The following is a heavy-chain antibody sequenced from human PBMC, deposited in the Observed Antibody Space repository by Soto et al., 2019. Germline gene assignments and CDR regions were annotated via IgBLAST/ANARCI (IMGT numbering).Heavy chain of an antibody. V-gene: IGHV1-3*01. J-gene: IGHJ5*02. CDR2: INAGNGNT. D-gene: IGHD6-13*01. CDR1: GYTFTSYA. Sequence: ASVKVSCKASGYTFTSYAMHWVRQAPGQRLEWMGWINAGNGNTKYSQKFQGRVTITRDTSTSTAYMELSSLRSEDTAVYYCAREWGPYSSSWSNWFDPWGQGTLVTVSS. CDR3: AREWGPYSSSWSNWFDP.